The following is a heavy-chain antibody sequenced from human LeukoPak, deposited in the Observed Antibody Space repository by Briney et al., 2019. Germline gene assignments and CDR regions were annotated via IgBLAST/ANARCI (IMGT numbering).Heavy chain of an antibody. CDR3: ARVTDPRYNWFDP. CDR1: GASISSYY. D-gene: IGHD2-21*02. J-gene: IGHJ5*02. V-gene: IGHV4-4*07. Sequence: SETLSLTCTVSGASISSYYWTWIRQPAGRGPEWIGRIHTSGSTNYNPSLKSRVNMSVDTSKNQFSLKLNSVTAADTAVYYCARVTDPRYNWFDPWGQGTLVTVSS. CDR2: IHTSGST.